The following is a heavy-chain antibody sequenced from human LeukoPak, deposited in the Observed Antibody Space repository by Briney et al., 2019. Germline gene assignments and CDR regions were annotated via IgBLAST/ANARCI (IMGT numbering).Heavy chain of an antibody. J-gene: IGHJ6*02. V-gene: IGHV3-23*01. CDR3: ARTSREAGSYYYYGMDV. D-gene: IGHD6-19*01. CDR2: ISGSGGST. CDR1: GFTFSSYA. Sequence: GGSLRLSCAASGFTFSSYAMSWVRQAPGKGLEWVSAISGSGGSTYYADSVKGRFTISRDNSKNTLYLQMNSLRAEDTAVYYCARTSREAGSYYYYGMDVWGQGTTVTVSS.